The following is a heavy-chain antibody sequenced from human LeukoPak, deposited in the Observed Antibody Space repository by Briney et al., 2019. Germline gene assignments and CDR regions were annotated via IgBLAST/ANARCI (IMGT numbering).Heavy chain of an antibody. D-gene: IGHD2-21*02. V-gene: IGHV3-72*01. CDR3: ARVTAGPSAFVFDY. Sequence: TGGSLRLSCAASGFTFSDHYMDWVRQAPGKGLEWVGRTRNKANSYTTEYGASVKGRFTISRDDSKNLMYLQMNTLTTEDTAVYYCARVTAGPSAFVFDYWGQGTLVTVSS. CDR1: GFTFSDHY. J-gene: IGHJ4*02. CDR2: TRNKANSYTT.